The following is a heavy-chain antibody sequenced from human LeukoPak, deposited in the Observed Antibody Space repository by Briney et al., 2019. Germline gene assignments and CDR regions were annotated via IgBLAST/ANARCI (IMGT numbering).Heavy chain of an antibody. CDR3: ATLDSSGYDY. CDR2: IYYSGST. J-gene: IGHJ4*02. V-gene: IGHV4-59*12. Sequence: KSSETLSLTCTVSGGSISSYYWSWIRQPPGKGLEWIGYIYYSGSTNYNPSLKSRVTISVDTSKNQFSLKLSSVTAADTAVYYRATLDSSGYDYWGQGTLVTVSS. CDR1: GGSISSYY. D-gene: IGHD3-22*01.